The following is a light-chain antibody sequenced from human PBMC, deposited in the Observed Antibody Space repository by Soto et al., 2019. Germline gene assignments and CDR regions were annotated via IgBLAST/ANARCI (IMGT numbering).Light chain of an antibody. Sequence: QSVLTQPPSASGTPGQTVTISCSGSSSNIGSNTVSWYQQLPGTAPKLLIYNNNQRPSGVRDRFSGSRSGTSASLAISGLQSEDEADYYCAVWDDSLSGYVFGTGTKSPS. V-gene: IGLV1-44*01. CDR3: AVWDDSLSGYV. J-gene: IGLJ1*01. CDR2: NNN. CDR1: SSNIGSNT.